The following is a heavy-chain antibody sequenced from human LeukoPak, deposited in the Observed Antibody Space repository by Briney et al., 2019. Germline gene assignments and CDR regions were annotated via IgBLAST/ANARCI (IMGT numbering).Heavy chain of an antibody. CDR2: INPSGGST. D-gene: IGHD5-24*01. Sequence: ASVKVSCKASGYTFTSYYMHWVRQAPGQGLEWMGIINPSGGSTSYAQKFQGRVTMTRDTSTSTVYMELSSLRSEDTAVYYCASEGLRRDGSPPLDYWGQGTLVTVS. CDR3: ASEGLRRDGSPPLDY. CDR1: GYTFTSYY. J-gene: IGHJ4*02. V-gene: IGHV1-46*01.